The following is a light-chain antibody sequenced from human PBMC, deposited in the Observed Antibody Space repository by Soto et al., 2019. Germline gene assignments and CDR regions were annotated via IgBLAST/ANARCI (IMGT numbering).Light chain of an antibody. Sequence: EIVLTQSPGTLSLSPGERATLSCRASQSVSSSYLAWYQQKPGQAPRLLIYGASSRATGIPDRFSGSGSGTDFTLTLSRLEPEDFGVYYCQQYGSSPLLPFGGGTKVEIK. CDR3: QQYGSSPLLP. CDR2: GAS. J-gene: IGKJ4*01. V-gene: IGKV3-20*01. CDR1: QSVSSSY.